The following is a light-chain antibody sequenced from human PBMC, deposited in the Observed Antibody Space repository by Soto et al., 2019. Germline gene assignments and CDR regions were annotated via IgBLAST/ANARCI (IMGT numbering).Light chain of an antibody. CDR2: EVG. CDR3: SSYTSSSTRV. V-gene: IGLV2-14*01. CDR1: SSDVGGYNY. Sequence: QSALTQPASVSGSPGQSITISCTGTSSDVGGYNYVSWHQQHPGKAPKLVIYEVGNRPSGVSTRFSGSKSGNTASLTISGLRAEDEADYYCSSYTSSSTRVFGTGTKVTVL. J-gene: IGLJ1*01.